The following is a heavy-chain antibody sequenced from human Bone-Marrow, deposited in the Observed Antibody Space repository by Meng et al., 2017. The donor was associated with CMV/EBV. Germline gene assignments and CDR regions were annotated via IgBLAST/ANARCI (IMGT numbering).Heavy chain of an antibody. CDR2: ISYDGSNK. V-gene: IGHV3-30-3*01. CDR1: GFTFSSYA. CDR3: ARDIWETAMDAFDY. Sequence: ASGFTFSSYAMHWVRQAPGKGLEWVAVISYDGSNKYYADSVKGRFTISGDNSKNTLHLQMNSLRAEDTAVFYCARDIWETAMDAFDYWGQGTLVTVSS. J-gene: IGHJ4*02. D-gene: IGHD5-18*01.